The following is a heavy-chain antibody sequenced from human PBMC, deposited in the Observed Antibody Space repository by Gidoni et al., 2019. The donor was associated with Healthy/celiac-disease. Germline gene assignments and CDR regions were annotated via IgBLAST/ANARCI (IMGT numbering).Heavy chain of an antibody. V-gene: IGHV3-73*02. D-gene: IGHD4-4*01. CDR2: IRSKANSYAT. CDR1: GFTFSGSA. Sequence: EVQLVESGGGLVQPGGSLKLSCAASGFTFSGSAMHWVRQASGKGLEWVGRIRSKANSYATAYAASVKGRFTISRDDSKNTAYLQMNSLKTEDTAVYYCTSQYGGNYDGGQGTLVTVSS. J-gene: IGHJ4*02. CDR3: TSQYGGNYD.